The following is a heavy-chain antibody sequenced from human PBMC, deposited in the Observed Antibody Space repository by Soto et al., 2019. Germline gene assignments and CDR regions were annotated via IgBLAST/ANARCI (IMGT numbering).Heavy chain of an antibody. CDR2: IDPSDSFT. CDR1: GYSFINYW. CDR3: ATIWYSSSWYPFLDY. J-gene: IGHJ4*02. Sequence: LGESLKISCKGSGYSFINYWISWVRQMPGKGLEWMGRIDPSDSFTNYSPSFQGHVTISADKSISTAYLQWTSLKASDTAMYYCATIWYSSSWYPFLDYWGQGTLVTVSS. D-gene: IGHD6-13*01. V-gene: IGHV5-10-1*01.